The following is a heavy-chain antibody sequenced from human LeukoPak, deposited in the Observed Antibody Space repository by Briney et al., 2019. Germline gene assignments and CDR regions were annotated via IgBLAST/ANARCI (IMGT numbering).Heavy chain of an antibody. CDR1: GFTFSSYS. V-gene: IGHV3-21*01. D-gene: IGHD3-10*01. CDR2: ISTSSSYI. J-gene: IGHJ4*02. CDR3: ARLSAMVRGPEDIFYFEY. Sequence: TGGSLRLSCAVSGFTFSSYSMNWVRQAPGKGLEWVSSISTSSSYIYYADSVKGRFTISRDIAKQSVFLQMNSLRAEDTAVYYCARLSAMVRGPEDIFYFEYWGLGTLVTVSS.